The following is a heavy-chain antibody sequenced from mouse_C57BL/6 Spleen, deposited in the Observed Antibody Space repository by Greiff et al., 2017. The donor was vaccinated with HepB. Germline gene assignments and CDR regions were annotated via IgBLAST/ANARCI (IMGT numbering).Heavy chain of an antibody. D-gene: IGHD2-14*01. J-gene: IGHJ2*01. CDR3: AREGVPEYYFDY. Sequence: LVESGAELVKPGASVKISCKASGYAFSSYWMNWVKQRPGKGLEWIGQIYPGDGDTNYNGKFKGKATLTADKSSSTDYMQLSSLTSEDSAVYFCAREGVPEYYFDYWGQGTTLTVSS. V-gene: IGHV1-80*01. CDR1: GYAFSSYW. CDR2: IYPGDGDT.